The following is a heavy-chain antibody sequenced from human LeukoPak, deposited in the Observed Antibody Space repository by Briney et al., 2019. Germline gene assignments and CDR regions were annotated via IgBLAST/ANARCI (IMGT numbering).Heavy chain of an antibody. J-gene: IGHJ4*02. CDR2: IIPIFGTA. CDR3: ARGYSSSPPRWAFDY. Sequence: ASVKVSCKASGGTFSSYAISWVREAPGQGLEWMGGIIPIFGTANYAQKFQGRVTITADESTSTAYMELSSLRSEDTAVDYCARGYSSSPPRWAFDYWGQGTLVTVSS. CDR1: GGTFSSYA. D-gene: IGHD6-13*01. V-gene: IGHV1-69*13.